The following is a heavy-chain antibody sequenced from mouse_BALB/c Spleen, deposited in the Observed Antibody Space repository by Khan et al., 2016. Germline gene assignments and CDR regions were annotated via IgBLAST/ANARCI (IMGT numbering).Heavy chain of an antibody. Sequence: EVELVESGGGLVKPGGSLKLSCAASGFTFRSYAMSWVRQTPEKRLEWVASISSDGNTYYSDSVKGRFTISRDNARNILNLQMSSLRSEDTAMYYCAREDHGNYGDYFDYGGQGTTLTVSS. V-gene: IGHV5-6-5*01. CDR2: ISSDGNT. CDR1: GFTFRSYA. J-gene: IGHJ2*01. CDR3: AREDHGNYGDYFDY. D-gene: IGHD2-1*01.